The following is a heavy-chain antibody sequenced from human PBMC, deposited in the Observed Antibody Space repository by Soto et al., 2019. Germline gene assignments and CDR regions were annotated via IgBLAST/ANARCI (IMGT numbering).Heavy chain of an antibody. J-gene: IGHJ4*02. D-gene: IGHD2-15*01. Sequence: QVQLRESGPGLVKPSGTLSLTCAVSSDSISSSTWWSWVRQPPGRGLEWIGEIFHSGSTTYNPSLKSRVTISLGKSKNQFSLNLTSVTAADTAVYHCASSPGSLAGDYWGQGILVSVTS. CDR3: ASSPGSLAGDY. V-gene: IGHV4-4*02. CDR2: IFHSGST. CDR1: SDSISSSTW.